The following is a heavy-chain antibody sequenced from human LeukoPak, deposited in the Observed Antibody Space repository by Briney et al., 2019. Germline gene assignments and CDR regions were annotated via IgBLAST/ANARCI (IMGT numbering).Heavy chain of an antibody. CDR1: GITFSSYN. CDR3: GTRGYSEYYFDY. Sequence: GGSLRLSCAASGITFSSYNMNWVRQAPGKGLEWVSSISSSSSYIYYADSVKGRFTISRDHAKNSLYLQMNSLRADDTAVYYCGTRGYSEYYFDYWGQGTLVTVSS. V-gene: IGHV3-21*01. D-gene: IGHD3-22*01. CDR2: ISSSSSYI. J-gene: IGHJ4*02.